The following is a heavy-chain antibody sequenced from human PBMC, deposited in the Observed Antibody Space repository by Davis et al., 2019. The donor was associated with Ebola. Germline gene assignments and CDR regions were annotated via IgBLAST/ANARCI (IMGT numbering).Heavy chain of an antibody. CDR3: ARDEGVILVFHGMDV. CDR1: GFTFSDYY. Sequence: GESLKISCAASGFTFSDYYMSWIRQAPGKGLEWVSYISSSSSYTNYADSVKGRFTISRDNAKNTLYLQMNSLRAEDTAVYYCARDEGVILVFHGMDVWGQGTTVTVSS. J-gene: IGHJ6*02. D-gene: IGHD3-10*01. V-gene: IGHV3-11*06. CDR2: ISSSSSYT.